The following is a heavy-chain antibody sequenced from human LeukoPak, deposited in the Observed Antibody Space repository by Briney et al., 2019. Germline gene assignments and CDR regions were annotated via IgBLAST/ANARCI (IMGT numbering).Heavy chain of an antibody. J-gene: IGHJ6*03. V-gene: IGHV3-30-3*01. Sequence: GGSLRLSCAASGFTFSSYAMHWVRQAPGKGLEWVAVISYDGSNKYYADSVKGRFTISRDNAKNSLYLQMNSLRAEDTAVYYCARGGVDCSSTSCYRGVYYYYMDVWGKGTTVTVSS. D-gene: IGHD2-2*02. CDR3: ARGGVDCSSTSCYRGVYYYYMDV. CDR2: ISYDGSNK. CDR1: GFTFSSYA.